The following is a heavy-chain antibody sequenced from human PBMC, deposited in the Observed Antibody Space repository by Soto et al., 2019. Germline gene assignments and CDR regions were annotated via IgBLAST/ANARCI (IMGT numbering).Heavy chain of an antibody. Sequence: GGSLRLSCAASGFTFSSYAMSWVRQAPGKGLEWVSAISGSGGSTYYADSVKGRFTISRDNSKNTLYLQMNSLRAEDTAVYYCAKAGLYYDFWSGYSAYYMDVWGKGTTVTVSS. D-gene: IGHD3-3*01. J-gene: IGHJ6*03. CDR3: AKAGLYYDFWSGYSAYYMDV. CDR2: ISGSGGST. CDR1: GFTFSSYA. V-gene: IGHV3-23*01.